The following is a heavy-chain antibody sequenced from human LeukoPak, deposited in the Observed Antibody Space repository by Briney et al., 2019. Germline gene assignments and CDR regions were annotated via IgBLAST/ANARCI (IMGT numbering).Heavy chain of an antibody. CDR1: GDSITNGTYF. CDR3: AAESGTVFGYSNYRNWFDP. CDR2: ISTSGST. D-gene: IGHD4-11*01. V-gene: IGHV4-61*02. J-gene: IGHJ5*02. Sequence: SETLSLTCAVSGDSITNGTYFWTWIRQPAGEGLEWVGRISTSGSTSYNPSLKSRVTISLDTSKNQFSLKLNSVTAADTAVYYCAAESGTVFGYSNYRNWFDPWGQGTLVTVS.